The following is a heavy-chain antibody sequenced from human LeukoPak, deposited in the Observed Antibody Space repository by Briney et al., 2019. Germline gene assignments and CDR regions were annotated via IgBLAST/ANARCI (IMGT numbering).Heavy chain of an antibody. V-gene: IGHV3-21*01. J-gene: IGHJ3*02. CDR3: VKDGSGSYPDTFDI. CDR2: ISSSSTYI. Sequence: GGSLRLSCGASGFTFSSYSMSWVRQAPGKGLEWVSSISSSSTYIYYVDSVKGRFTISRDDAKNSLYLQMNSLRPEDTAVYYCVKDGSGSYPDTFDIWGQGTMVTVSS. D-gene: IGHD3-16*02. CDR1: GFTFSSYS.